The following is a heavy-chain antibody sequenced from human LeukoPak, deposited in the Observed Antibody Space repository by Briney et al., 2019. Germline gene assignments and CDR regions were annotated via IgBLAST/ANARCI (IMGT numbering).Heavy chain of an antibody. J-gene: IGHJ3*02. CDR2: TYYSGST. CDR3: AREAIQRGELSFGPNVRLSPDAFDI. Sequence: PSETLSLTCTVSGGSISSSSYYWGWIRQPPGKGLEWIGSTYYSGSTYYNPSLKSRVTISVDTSKNQFPLKLSSVTTADTAVYYCAREAIQRGELSFGPNVRLSPDAFDIWGQGTMVTVSS. CDR1: GGSISSSSYY. D-gene: IGHD3-16*02. V-gene: IGHV4-39*06.